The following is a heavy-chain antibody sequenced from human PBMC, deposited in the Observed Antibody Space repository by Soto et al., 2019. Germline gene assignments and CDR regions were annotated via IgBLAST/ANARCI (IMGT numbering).Heavy chain of an antibody. D-gene: IGHD3-3*01. CDR1: GFSLTTSGVG. CDR3: AHRVLRTVFGLVTTTAIYSDF. CDR2: IYWDDDK. J-gene: IGHJ4*02. Sequence: QITLNESGPTVVRPTETLPLTCRFSGFSLTTSGVGVGWIRQSPGKAPEWLALIYWDDDKRYSASLKSRLTITKDTSKNQVGLTVSDLDPTDTATYYCAHRVLRTVFGLVTTTAIYSDFWGQGTPVAVSS. V-gene: IGHV2-5*02.